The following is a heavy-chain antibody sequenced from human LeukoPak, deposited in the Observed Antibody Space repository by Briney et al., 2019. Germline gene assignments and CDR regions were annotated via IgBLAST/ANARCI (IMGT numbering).Heavy chain of an antibody. V-gene: IGHV3-9*01. D-gene: IGHD6-19*01. CDR3: ARGVVAGDAFDI. Sequence: GGSLRLSCAVSGFTFDDYAMHWVRQVPGKGLEWVSGINWNSDSIGYVDSVKGRFTISRDNAKNSLYLQMNSLRAEDTAVYYCARGVVAGDAFDIWGQGTMVTVSS. CDR1: GFTFDDYA. J-gene: IGHJ3*02. CDR2: INWNSDSI.